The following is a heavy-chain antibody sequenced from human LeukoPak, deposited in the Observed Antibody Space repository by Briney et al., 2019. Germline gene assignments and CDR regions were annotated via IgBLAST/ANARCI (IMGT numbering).Heavy chain of an antibody. CDR2: INPSGGST. J-gene: IGHJ4*02. CDR3: ARAGRTMIVSGDFDY. V-gene: IGHV1-46*01. CDR1: GYTFTSYY. D-gene: IGHD3-22*01. Sequence: ASVKVSCKASGYTFTSYYMHWVRQAPGQGLEWMGIINPSGGSTSYAQKFQGRVTMTTDTSTSTAYMELRSLRSDDTAVYYCARAGRTMIVSGDFDYWGQGTLVTVSS.